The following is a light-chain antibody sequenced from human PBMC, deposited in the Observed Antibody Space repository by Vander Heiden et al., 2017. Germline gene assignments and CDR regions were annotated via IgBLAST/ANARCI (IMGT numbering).Light chain of an antibody. CDR1: QSVLYTSKNKNC. J-gene: IGKJ4*01. CDR2: WAS. Sequence: DLVMTPSPDSLTVSLGERATINCKSSQSVLYTSKNKNCLAWYQQRPGQPPKLLIYWASTRESGVPDRYSGSGSGTDFTLTISSLQAEDVAIYYCQQYYTNPPTFGGGTKVEIK. V-gene: IGKV4-1*01. CDR3: QQYYTNPPT.